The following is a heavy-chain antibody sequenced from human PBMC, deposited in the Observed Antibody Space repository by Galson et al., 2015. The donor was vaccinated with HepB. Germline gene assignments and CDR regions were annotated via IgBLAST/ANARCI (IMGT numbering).Heavy chain of an antibody. D-gene: IGHD5-18*01. V-gene: IGHV1-24*01. J-gene: IGHJ4*02. CDR1: GSTLTELS. CDR3: ATSSGVAWIQLWVFDY. Sequence: SVKVSCKVSGSTLTELSMHWVRQAPGKGLEWMGGFDPEDGETIYAQKFQGRVTMTEDTSTDTAYMELSSLRSEDTAVYYCATSSGVAWIQLWVFDYWGQGTLVTVSS. CDR2: FDPEDGET.